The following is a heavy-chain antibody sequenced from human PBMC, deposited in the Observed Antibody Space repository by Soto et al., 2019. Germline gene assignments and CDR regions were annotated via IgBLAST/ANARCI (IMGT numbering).Heavy chain of an antibody. Sequence: ASVKVSCKASGYTFTSYDINWVRQATGQGLEWMGWMNPNSGNTGYAQKFQGRVTMTRNTSISTAYMELSSLRSEDTAVYYCARDCSSTRCHNYWGLGTLVTVSS. CDR3: ARDCSSTRCHNY. V-gene: IGHV1-8*01. CDR1: GYTFTSYD. CDR2: MNPNSGNT. D-gene: IGHD2-2*01. J-gene: IGHJ4*02.